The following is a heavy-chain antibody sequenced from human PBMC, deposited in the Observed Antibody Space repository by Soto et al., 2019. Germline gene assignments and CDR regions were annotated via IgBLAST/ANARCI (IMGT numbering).Heavy chain of an antibody. V-gene: IGHV4-59*08. CDR1: GGSISSYY. J-gene: IGHJ2*01. CDR2: IYYSGST. Sequence: QVQLQESGPGLVKPSETLSLTCTVSGGSISSYYWSWIRQPPGKGLEWIGYIYYSGSTNYNPSLKSRFPXXVDTSKSQFSLKLSSATAADTAVYYCARFNWYFDLWGRGTLVTVSS. CDR3: ARFNWYFDL.